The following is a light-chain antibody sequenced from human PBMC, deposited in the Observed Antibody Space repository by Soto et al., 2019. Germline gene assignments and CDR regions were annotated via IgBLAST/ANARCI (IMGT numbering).Light chain of an antibody. CDR2: GNN. V-gene: IGLV1-40*01. CDR1: SSNIGAGYD. Sequence: QSVLTQPPSVSGAPGQRVTISCTGSSSNIGAGYDVHWYQQLPGKAPKVLIYGNNNRPSGVPDRFSGSKSGTSASLAITGLQAEDEADYYCQSYDSSRFWVFGGGTKLTVL. J-gene: IGLJ3*02. CDR3: QSYDSSRFWV.